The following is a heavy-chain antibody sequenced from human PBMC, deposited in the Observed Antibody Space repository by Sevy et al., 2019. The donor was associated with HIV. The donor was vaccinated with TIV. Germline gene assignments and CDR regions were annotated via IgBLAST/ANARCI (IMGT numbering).Heavy chain of an antibody. V-gene: IGHV3-21*01. Sequence: GGSLRLSCAVSGFNFSNYSMDWVRQAPGKGLEWVSYISSSGSYIYYSDSLKGRFTISRDNAKNSVYLQMNSLRAEDTAVYYFASQFDYWGQGTLVTVSS. CDR3: ASQFDY. J-gene: IGHJ4*02. CDR2: ISSSGSYI. CDR1: GFNFSNYS.